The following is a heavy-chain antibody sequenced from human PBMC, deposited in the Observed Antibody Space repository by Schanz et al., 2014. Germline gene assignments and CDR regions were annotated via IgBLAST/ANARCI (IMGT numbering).Heavy chain of an antibody. CDR3: AKQIHCDILTVTRN. CDR2: IWYDETNK. J-gene: IGHJ4*02. Sequence: PGGSLRLSCAASGFTFSSYSMNWVRQAPGKGLEWVAVIWYDETNKYYADSVKGRFTMSRDNSKNTLYLQMNSLRAEDTAVYYCAKQIHCDILTVTRNWGQGTLVTVSS. D-gene: IGHD3-9*01. CDR1: GFTFSSYS. V-gene: IGHV3-33*08.